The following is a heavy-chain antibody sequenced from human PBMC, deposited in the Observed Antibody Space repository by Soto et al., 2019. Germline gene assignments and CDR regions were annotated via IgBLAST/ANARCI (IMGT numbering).Heavy chain of an antibody. D-gene: IGHD2-21*02. Sequence: TSETLSLTCAVYGGSFSGYYWSWIRQPPGKGLEWIGEINHSGSTNYNPSLKSRVTISVDTSKNQFSLKLSSVTAADTAVYYCARNIVVVTILRWFDPWGQGTLVTVSS. J-gene: IGHJ5*02. CDR1: GGSFSGYY. CDR2: INHSGST. CDR3: ARNIVVVTILRWFDP. V-gene: IGHV4-34*01.